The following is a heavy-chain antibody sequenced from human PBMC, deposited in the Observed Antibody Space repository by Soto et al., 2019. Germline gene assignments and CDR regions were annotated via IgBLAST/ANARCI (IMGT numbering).Heavy chain of an antibody. CDR3: ARVRRDYYGSGSYYGGFDY. D-gene: IGHD3-10*01. J-gene: IGHJ4*02. CDR2: INHSGST. V-gene: IGHV4-34*01. Sequence: SETMSVTSTVDGGNFIGYYWSWIRQKTGKGLEWIGEINHSGSTNYNPSLKSRVTISVDTSKNQFSLKLSSVTAAGTAVYYCARVRRDYYGSGSYYGGFDYWGQGTPVTVSS. CDR1: GGNFIGYY.